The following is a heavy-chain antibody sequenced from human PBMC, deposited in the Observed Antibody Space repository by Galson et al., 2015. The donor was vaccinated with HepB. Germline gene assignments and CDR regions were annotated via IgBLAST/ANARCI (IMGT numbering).Heavy chain of an antibody. J-gene: IGHJ6*02. V-gene: IGHV3-23*01. CDR1: GFTFSSYA. D-gene: IGHD2/OR15-2a*01. CDR3: AKETPRALNSPKHYYYGMDV. CDR2: ISGSGGST. Sequence: LRLSCAASGFTFSSYAMSWVRQAPGKGLEWVSAISGSGGSTYYADSVKGRFTIFRDNSKNTLYLQMNSLRAEDTAVYYCAKETPRALNSPKHYYYGMDVWGQGTTVTVSS.